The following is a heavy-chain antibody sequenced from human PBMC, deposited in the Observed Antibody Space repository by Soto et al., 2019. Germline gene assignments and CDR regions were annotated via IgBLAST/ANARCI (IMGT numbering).Heavy chain of an antibody. CDR3: ARRPGPTTPEKWFDP. D-gene: IGHD5-12*01. CDR2: ISTYSVAT. CDR1: GYTFCTYD. J-gene: IGHJ5*02. V-gene: IGHV1-18*01. Sequence: QVHLVQSGVEVKTPGASVKVSGQASGYTFCTYDISWVRQAPGKGLEWMGWISTYSVATKYAQQFQGRVTMTTDTSTTTAYLELRRLRSDDTAVYYFARRPGPTTPEKWFDPWGPGTLVTVSS.